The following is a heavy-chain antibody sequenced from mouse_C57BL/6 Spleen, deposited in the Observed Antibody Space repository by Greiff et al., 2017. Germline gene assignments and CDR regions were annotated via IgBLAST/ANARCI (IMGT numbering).Heavy chain of an antibody. V-gene: IGHV5-4*03. Sequence: EVKLMESGGGLVKPGGSLKLSCAASGFTFSSYAMSWVRQTPEKRLEWVATISDGGCYTYYPDNVKGRFTISRDNAKNNLYLQMSHLKSEDTAMYYCARGITTVVATYAMDYWGQGTSVTVSS. D-gene: IGHD1-1*01. CDR3: ARGITTVVATYAMDY. CDR2: ISDGGCYT. J-gene: IGHJ4*01. CDR1: GFTFSSYA.